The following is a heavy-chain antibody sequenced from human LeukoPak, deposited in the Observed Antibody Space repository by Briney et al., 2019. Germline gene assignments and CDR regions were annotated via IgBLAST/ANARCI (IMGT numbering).Heavy chain of an antibody. D-gene: IGHD5-24*01. J-gene: IGHJ4*02. V-gene: IGHV1-69*05. CDR1: GGTFSSYA. Sequence: GASVKVSCKASGGTFSSYAISWVRQAPGQGLEWMGGIIPIFGTANYAQKFQGRVTITTDESTSTAYMELSSLRSEDTAVYYCARQSEATTYFDYWGQGTLVTVSS. CDR3: ARQSEATTYFDY. CDR2: IIPIFGTA.